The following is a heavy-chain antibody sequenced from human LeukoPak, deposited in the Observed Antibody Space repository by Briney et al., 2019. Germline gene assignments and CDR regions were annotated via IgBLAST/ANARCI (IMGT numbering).Heavy chain of an antibody. CDR1: GFGVSNNY. J-gene: IGHJ5*02. Sequence: GASLRLSCAASGFGVSNNYMTWVRQAPGKGLAWVSVIYSGGQTYYADSVKGRFTISRDNSMNTLYLQMSSLRADDTAVYYCARGRVGAAWGQGTLVTVSS. V-gene: IGHV3-66*01. D-gene: IGHD1-26*01. CDR2: IYSGGQT. CDR3: ARGRVGAA.